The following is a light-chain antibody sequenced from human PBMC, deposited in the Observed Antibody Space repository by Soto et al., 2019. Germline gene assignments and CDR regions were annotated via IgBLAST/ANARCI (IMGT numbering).Light chain of an antibody. CDR2: EVS. V-gene: IGLV2-8*01. CDR1: SSDVGDYNY. Sequence: QSVLTQPPSASGSPGQSVTISCTGTSSDVGDYNYVSWYQQHPGKVPKVMIYEVSQRPSGVPDRFSGSKPGNTASLTVSGLQAEDEAYYYCRSYAGSNSFRVFVGGTKLTVL. CDR3: RSYAGSNSFRV. J-gene: IGLJ3*02.